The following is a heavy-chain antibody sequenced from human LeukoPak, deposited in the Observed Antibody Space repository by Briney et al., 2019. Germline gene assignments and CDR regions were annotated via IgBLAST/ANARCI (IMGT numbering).Heavy chain of an antibody. D-gene: IGHD3-22*01. Sequence: ASVKVSCKASGYTFTGYYMHWVRQAPGQGLEWMGWINPNSGGTNYAQKFQGRVTMTRDTSISTAYMELSRLRSDDTAVYYCAREDYYDSSGYPYFDYWGQGTLDTVSS. V-gene: IGHV1-2*02. CDR3: AREDYYDSSGYPYFDY. J-gene: IGHJ4*02. CDR1: GYTFTGYY. CDR2: INPNSGGT.